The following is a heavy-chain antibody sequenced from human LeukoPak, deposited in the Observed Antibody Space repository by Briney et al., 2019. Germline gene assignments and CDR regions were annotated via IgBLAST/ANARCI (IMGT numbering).Heavy chain of an antibody. CDR3: ASPGGYCSSTSCFSGWFDP. CDR2: INTNTGNP. V-gene: IGHV7-4-1*02. J-gene: IGHJ5*02. D-gene: IGHD2-2*01. CDR1: GYTFTSYA. Sequence: ASVKVSCKASGYTFTSYAMNWVRQAPGQGLEWMGWINTNTGNPTYAQGFTGRFVFSLDTSVSTAYLQISSLKAEDTAVYYCASPGGYCSSTSCFSGWFDPWGQGTLVTVSS.